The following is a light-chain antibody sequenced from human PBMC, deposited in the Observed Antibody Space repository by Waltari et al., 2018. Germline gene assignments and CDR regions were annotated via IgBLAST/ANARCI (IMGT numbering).Light chain of an antibody. V-gene: IGLV1-47*01. CDR1: RSNLASHY. J-gene: IGLJ3*02. Sequence: QSVLTQAPSASGIPGQRVTISCSGIRSNLASHYVHWYQTVPGTAPRLLIYRDNPRPSGVTDRFSGSKSGTSASLAISGLRSEDEADYYCAAWDDSLSGWVFGGGTKLTVL. CDR2: RDN. CDR3: AAWDDSLSGWV.